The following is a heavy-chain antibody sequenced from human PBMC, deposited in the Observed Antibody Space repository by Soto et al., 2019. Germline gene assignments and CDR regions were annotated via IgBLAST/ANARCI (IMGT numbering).Heavy chain of an antibody. D-gene: IGHD6-19*01. CDR2: IWYDGSNI. CDR1: GFTFSIYG. CDR3: ERASEQWLVAYYFDY. V-gene: IGHV3-33*01. J-gene: IGHJ4*02. Sequence: GSLGLACAASGFTFSIYGMHWVRQAPGRGLEWVAVIWYDGSNIYYADSVKGRFTISRDNSKDTLDLQMNSLRAEDTAVYYCERASEQWLVAYYFDYRGQGTLVTVYS.